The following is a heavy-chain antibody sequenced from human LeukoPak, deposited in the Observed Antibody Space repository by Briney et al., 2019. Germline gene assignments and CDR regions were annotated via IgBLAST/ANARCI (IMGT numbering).Heavy chain of an antibody. V-gene: IGHV6-1*01. CDR2: TYYRSKWYN. CDR1: GDSVSSNSAA. Sequence: SQTLSLTCAISGDSVSSNSAAWNWIRQSPSRGLEWLGRTYYRSKWYNDYAVSVKSRITINPDTSKNQFSLKLSSVTAADTAVYYCARAPTHGWFRNWYFDLWGRGTLVTVSS. CDR3: ARAPTHGWFRNWYFDL. J-gene: IGHJ2*01. D-gene: IGHD2-15*01.